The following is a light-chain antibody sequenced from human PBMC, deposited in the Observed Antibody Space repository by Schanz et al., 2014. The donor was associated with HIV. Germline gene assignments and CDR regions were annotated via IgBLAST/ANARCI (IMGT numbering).Light chain of an antibody. Sequence: EIVLTQSPGTLSLSPGERATLSCRASQSVSSTYLAWYQQKPGQAPRLLIYGASNRATGIPDSFSGSGSGTDFTLTISRLEPEDSAVYYCQQYGSSPTFGQGTRVEIK. CDR2: GAS. J-gene: IGKJ1*01. V-gene: IGKV3-20*01. CDR1: QSVSSTY. CDR3: QQYGSSPT.